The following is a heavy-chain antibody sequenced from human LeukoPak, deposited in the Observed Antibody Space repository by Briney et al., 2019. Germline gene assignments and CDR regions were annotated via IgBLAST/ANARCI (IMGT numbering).Heavy chain of an antibody. CDR1: GFTFSSSA. Sequence: GGSLRLSCVASGFTFSSSAMSWVRQAPGKGLEWVGRIKSKNVGGTTDYAAPVKGRFTISRDDSKNTVYLQMNSLKIEDTAVYYCTSHAAFDPWGQGTLVTVSS. V-gene: IGHV3-15*01. J-gene: IGHJ5*02. CDR2: IKSKNVGGTT. CDR3: TSHAAFDP.